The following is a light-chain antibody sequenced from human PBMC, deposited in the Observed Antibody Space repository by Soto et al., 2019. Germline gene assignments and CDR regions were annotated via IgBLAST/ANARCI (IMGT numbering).Light chain of an antibody. CDR3: QSYDSSLSGSEV. CDR2: GNS. V-gene: IGLV1-40*01. J-gene: IGLJ1*01. Sequence: QAVVTQPPSVSGAPGQRVTISCTGSSSNIGAGYDVHWYQQLPGTAPKLLIYGNSNRPSGVPDRLSGSKSGTSASLAITGLQAEDEADYYRQSYDSSLSGSEVFGTGTKLTVL. CDR1: SSNIGAGYD.